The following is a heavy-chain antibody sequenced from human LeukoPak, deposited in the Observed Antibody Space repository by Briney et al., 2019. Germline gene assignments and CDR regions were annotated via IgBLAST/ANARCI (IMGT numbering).Heavy chain of an antibody. CDR3: ARVRPFGDYDFWSGYRRGAFDI. V-gene: IGHV3-21*01. CDR2: ISSSSSYI. CDR1: GFTFSSYS. J-gene: IGHJ3*02. D-gene: IGHD3-3*01. Sequence: PGGSLRLSCAASGFTFSSYSMNWVRQAPGKGLEWVSSISSSSSYIYYADSVKGRFTISRDNAKNSLYLQMNSLRAEDTAVYYCARVRPFGDYDFWSGYRRGAFDIWGQGTMVTVSS.